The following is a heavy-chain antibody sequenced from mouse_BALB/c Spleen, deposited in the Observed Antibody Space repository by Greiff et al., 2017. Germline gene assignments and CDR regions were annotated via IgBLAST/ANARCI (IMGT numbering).Heavy chain of an antibody. V-gene: IGHV5-6-5*01. CDR3: ARRGYYGSSDY. J-gene: IGHJ2*01. CDR1: GFTFSSYA. D-gene: IGHD1-1*01. CDR2: ISSGGST. Sequence: EVKLVESGGGLVKPGGSLKLSCAASGFTFSSYAMSWVRQTPEKRLEWVASISSGGSTYYPDSVKGRFTISRDNARNILYLQMSSLRSEDTAMYYCARRGYYGSSDYWGQGTTLTVSS.